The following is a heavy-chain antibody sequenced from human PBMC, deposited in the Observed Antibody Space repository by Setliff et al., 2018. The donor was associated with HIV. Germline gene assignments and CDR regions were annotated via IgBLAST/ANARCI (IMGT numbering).Heavy chain of an antibody. V-gene: IGHV1-69-2*01. CDR3: ATSGGPYSSGLDY. J-gene: IGHJ4*02. CDR2: VDPEDGET. D-gene: IGHD3-22*01. CDR1: GYTFTDYY. Sequence: ASVKVSCKASGYTFTDYYMHWVKQAPGKGPEWMGRVDPEDGETIYAEKFQGRVTITADTSTDTAYMELSSLRSEDTAVYYCATSGGPYSSGLDYWGQGTQVTV.